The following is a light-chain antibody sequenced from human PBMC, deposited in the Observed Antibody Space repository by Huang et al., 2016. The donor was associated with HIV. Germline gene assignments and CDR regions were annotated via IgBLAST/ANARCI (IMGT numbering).Light chain of an antibody. CDR2: DTS. J-gene: IGKJ4*01. CDR1: QSVGNY. Sequence: IVLTQSPATLSWYPGERVTLSCRASQSVGNYISWYQQPPGQSPKLLNYDTSTSATGTPVRFSGSGSGTDFTLTISSLESEDFAVYYCQQRSSGVTFGGGTKV. V-gene: IGKV3-11*01. CDR3: QQRSSGVT.